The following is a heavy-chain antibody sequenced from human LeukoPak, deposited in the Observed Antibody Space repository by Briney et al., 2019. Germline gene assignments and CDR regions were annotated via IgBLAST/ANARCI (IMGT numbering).Heavy chain of an antibody. CDR1: GYTFTSHD. D-gene: IGHD1-26*01. CDR2: MNPNSGYT. V-gene: IGHV1-8*01. CDR3: ARDDSGSRNWFDP. Sequence: ASVKVSCKASGYTFTSHDINWVRQATGQGLEWMGWMNPNSGYTGYEQKFQGRVTMTRDTSTSTAYMELSSLRSEDTAVYYCARDDSGSRNWFDPWGQGTLVTVSS. J-gene: IGHJ5*02.